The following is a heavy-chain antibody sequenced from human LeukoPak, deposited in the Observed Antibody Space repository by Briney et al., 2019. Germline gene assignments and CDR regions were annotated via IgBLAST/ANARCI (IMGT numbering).Heavy chain of an antibody. J-gene: IGHJ6*03. V-gene: IGHV3-23*01. CDR3: AKGSGYEHSYYYYYMDV. Sequence: GGTLRLTCAASGFTFSSSDISWVRQAPGKGREGVSGISWNSGSIGYADSVKGRFTISRDNSKNTLYLQMNSLRAEDTAVYYCAKGSGYEHSYYYYYMDVWGKGTTVTISS. D-gene: IGHD5-12*01. CDR1: GFTFSSSD. CDR2: ISWNSGSI.